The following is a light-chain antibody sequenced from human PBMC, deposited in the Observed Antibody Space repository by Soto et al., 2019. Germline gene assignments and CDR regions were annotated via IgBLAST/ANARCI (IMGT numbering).Light chain of an antibody. J-gene: IGKJ1*01. CDR2: KAS. CDR3: QQYHRHAT. CDR1: ESIRSW. V-gene: IGKV1-5*03. Sequence: DIPMTQSPSTLSASIGDRVTITCRASESIRSWVAWYQQKPGKAPKLLINKASELESGVPPRFSGSGFGTEFTLTISSLQPDDFATYYCQQYHRHATFGQGTKVEIK.